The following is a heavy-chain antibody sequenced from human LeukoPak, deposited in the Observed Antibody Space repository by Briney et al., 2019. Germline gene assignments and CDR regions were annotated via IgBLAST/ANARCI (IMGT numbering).Heavy chain of an antibody. V-gene: IGHV1-18*01. CDR3: ARGAGFPPYYMDV. CDR2: ISAYNGNT. D-gene: IGHD6-25*01. J-gene: IGHJ6*03. Sequence: GASVKVSCKASGYTFINYGITWIRQAPGQGLEWMGWISAYNGNTNYAQKFQGRVTMTADTSTSTAYMELRSLRSDDAAVYYCARGAGFPPYYMDVWGKGTTVTVSS. CDR1: GYTFINYG.